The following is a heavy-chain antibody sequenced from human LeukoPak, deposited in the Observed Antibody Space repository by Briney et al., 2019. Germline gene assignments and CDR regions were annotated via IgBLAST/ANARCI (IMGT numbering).Heavy chain of an antibody. D-gene: IGHD2-2*02. CDR1: GFTFDDYG. J-gene: IGHJ6*03. CDR3: ARYVVPFALPHYYCYMDV. CDR2: ISSSSSYI. Sequence: GGSLRLSCAASGFTFDDYGMSWVRQAPGRGLEWVSSISSSSSYIYYADSVKGRFTISRDNAKNSLYLQMNSLRAEDTAVYYCARYVVPFALPHYYCYMDVWGKGTTVTISS. V-gene: IGHV3-21*01.